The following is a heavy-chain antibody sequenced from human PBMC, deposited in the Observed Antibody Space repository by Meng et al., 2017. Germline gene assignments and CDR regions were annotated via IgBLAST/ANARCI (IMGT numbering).Heavy chain of an antibody. J-gene: IGHJ3*02. CDR1: GGSISSGGYY. V-gene: IGHV4-31*03. Sequence: SETLSLTCTVSGGSISSGGYYWSWIRQHPGKGLEWIGYIYYSGSTYYNPSLKSRVTISVDTSKNQFSLKLSSVTAADTAVYYCARDIFADTAMVTPDAFDIWGQGTMVTVSS. CDR2: IYYSGST. CDR3: ARDIFADTAMVTPDAFDI. D-gene: IGHD5-18*01.